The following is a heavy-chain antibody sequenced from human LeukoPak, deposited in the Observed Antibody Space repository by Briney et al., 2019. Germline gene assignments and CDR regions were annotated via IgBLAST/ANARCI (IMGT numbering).Heavy chain of an antibody. V-gene: IGHV4-34*01. Sequence: SETLSLTCAVSGGSFSGYYWSWIRQPPGKGLEWIGEINHSGSTNYNPSLKSRVTISVDTSKNQFSLKLSSVTAADTAVYYCARAGPHARPRYYYGSGSYARDYWGQGTLVTVSS. CDR2: INHSGST. CDR1: GGSFSGYY. CDR3: ARAGPHARPRYYYGSGSYARDY. D-gene: IGHD3-10*01. J-gene: IGHJ4*02.